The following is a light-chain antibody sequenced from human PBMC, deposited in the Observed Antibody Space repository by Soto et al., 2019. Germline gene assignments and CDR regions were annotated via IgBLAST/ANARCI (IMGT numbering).Light chain of an antibody. CDR2: AAS. Sequence: AIRMTQSPSSFSASTGDRVTITCRASQGISSYLAWYQQKPGKAPKLLIYAASTLQSGVPSRFSGSGSGTDFTLTNSCLQSEDLATYYYQQYYSYPRTFGQGTKVEIK. CDR3: QQYYSYPRT. V-gene: IGKV1-8*01. CDR1: QGISSY. J-gene: IGKJ1*01.